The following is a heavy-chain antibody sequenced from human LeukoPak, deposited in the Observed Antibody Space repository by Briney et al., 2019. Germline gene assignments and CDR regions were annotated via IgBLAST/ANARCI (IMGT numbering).Heavy chain of an antibody. J-gene: IGHJ4*02. D-gene: IGHD2-15*01. CDR2: IIPIFGTA. CDR1: GGTFSSYA. CDR3: ARAHSGGSYFDY. Sequence: GASVKVSCKASGGTFSSYAISWVRQAPGQGLEWMGGIIPIFGTANYAQKFQGRVTITADESTSTAYMELSSLRSEDTAVYYCARAHSGGSYFDYWGQGTLVTVSS. V-gene: IGHV1-69*13.